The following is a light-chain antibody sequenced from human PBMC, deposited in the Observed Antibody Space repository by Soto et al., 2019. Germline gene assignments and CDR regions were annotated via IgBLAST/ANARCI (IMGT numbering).Light chain of an antibody. CDR2: EVT. V-gene: IGLV2-8*01. CDR1: GSDVGGYNF. J-gene: IGLJ1*01. Sequence: QSALTQPPSASGSPGQSVTISCTGTGSDVGGYNFVSWYQHHPGKVPKLIIYEVTRRPSGVPDRFSGSKSGNTASLTVSGLLAEDEADYFCCSYAGGYTYLFGTGTKVTVL. CDR3: CSYAGGYTYL.